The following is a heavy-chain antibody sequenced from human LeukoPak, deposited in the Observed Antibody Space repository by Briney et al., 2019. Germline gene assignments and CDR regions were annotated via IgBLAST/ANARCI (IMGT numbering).Heavy chain of an antibody. J-gene: IGHJ6*03. Sequence: ASVKVSCKASGYTFTSYDINWVRQATGQGLEWMGWMNPNSGNTGYAQKFQGRVTMTRNTSISTAYMELSSLRSEDTAVYYCARGRKSSSCLKCRYYYYYYMDVWGKGATVTVSS. V-gene: IGHV1-8*01. CDR1: GYTFTSYD. CDR2: MNPNSGNT. CDR3: ARGRKSSSCLKCRYYYYYYMDV. D-gene: IGHD6-13*01.